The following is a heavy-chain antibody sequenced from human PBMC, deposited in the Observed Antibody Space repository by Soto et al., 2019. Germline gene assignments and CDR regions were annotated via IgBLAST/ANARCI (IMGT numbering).Heavy chain of an antibody. D-gene: IGHD3-22*01. J-gene: IGHJ4*02. V-gene: IGHV1-18*01. Sequence: RASVKVSCKASGYTFTSYGISWVRQAPGQGLEWMGWISAYNGNTNYAQKLQGRVTMTTDTSTSTAYMELRSLRSDDTAVYYCARDQGHYYDSSGQYYFDYWGQGTLVTVSS. CDR3: ARDQGHYYDSSGQYYFDY. CDR2: ISAYNGNT. CDR1: GYTFTSYG.